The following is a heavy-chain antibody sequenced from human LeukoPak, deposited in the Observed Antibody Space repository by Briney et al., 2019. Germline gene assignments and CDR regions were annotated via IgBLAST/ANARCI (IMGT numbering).Heavy chain of an antibody. CDR2: ISAYNGNT. CDR3: ARVTRALLSDYGDPGAYFDL. J-gene: IGHJ2*01. D-gene: IGHD4-17*01. CDR1: GYTFTSYG. Sequence: GASVKVSCKASGYTFTSYGISWARQAPGQGLEWMGWISAYNGNTNYAQKLQGRVTMTTDTSTSTAYMELRSLRSDDTAVYYCARVTRALLSDYGDPGAYFDLWGRGTLVTVSS. V-gene: IGHV1-18*01.